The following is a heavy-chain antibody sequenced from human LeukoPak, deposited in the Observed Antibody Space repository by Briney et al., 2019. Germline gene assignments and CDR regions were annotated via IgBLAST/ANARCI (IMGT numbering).Heavy chain of an antibody. D-gene: IGHD1-26*01. CDR3: ANIPRGARYYCYYMDV. Sequence: SETLSLTCAVYGGSFSGYYWSWVREPPGTGLEWIGEISHRGSTNYNPTLKSRVTISVDTSKNQFSLTLSSVTAADTAVYYCANIPRGARYYCYYMDVWGKGTTVTVSS. CDR1: GGSFSGYY. V-gene: IGHV4-34*01. J-gene: IGHJ6*03. CDR2: ISHRGST.